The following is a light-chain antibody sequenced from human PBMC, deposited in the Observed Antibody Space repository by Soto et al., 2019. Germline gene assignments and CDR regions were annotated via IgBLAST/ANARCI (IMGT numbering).Light chain of an antibody. CDR2: DVS. J-gene: IGLJ3*02. V-gene: IGLV2-11*01. CDR1: SSDVGAYNY. CDR3: CSYAGSYSGV. Sequence: QSALTQPRAVSGSPGQSVTISCTGTSSDVGAYNYVSWYQHHPGKAPKVMIYDVSERPSGVPDRFSGSKPDNKASLTISGLQAEDEADYYCCSYAGSYSGVFGGGTKLTVL.